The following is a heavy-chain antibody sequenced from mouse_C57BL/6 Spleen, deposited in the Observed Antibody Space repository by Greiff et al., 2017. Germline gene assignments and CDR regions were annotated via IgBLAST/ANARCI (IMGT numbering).Heavy chain of an antibody. CDR3: TRDEEDDYDGRPAGGFDV. D-gene: IGHD2-4*01. V-gene: IGHV5-9-1*02. CDR1: GFTFSSYA. Sequence: DVKLVESGEGLVKPGGSLKLSCAASGFTFSSYAMSWVRQTPEQRLEWVAYISSGGDYIYYADTVKGRFTISRDTARNTLYLQMSSLKSEDTAMEYCTRDEEDDYDGRPAGGFDVWGTGTTVTVSS. CDR2: ISSGGDYI. J-gene: IGHJ1*03.